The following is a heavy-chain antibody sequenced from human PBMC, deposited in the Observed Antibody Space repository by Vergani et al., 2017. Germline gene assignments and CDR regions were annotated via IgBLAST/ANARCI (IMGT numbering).Heavy chain of an antibody. CDR2: IHPNSGDT. CDR3: ASLSASSSNYVGF. D-gene: IGHD6-13*01. V-gene: IGHV1-2*02. J-gene: IGHJ4*02. Sequence: QVQLVQSGAEVKKPGASVKVSCEASGNTFTGYYMHWVRQAPGQGLEWMGWIHPNSGDTNYAQKFQGRVTVTRDTSISTAYMDLSRLRSDDTAVYYCASLSASSSNYVGFWGQGTVVTVSS. CDR1: GNTFTGYY.